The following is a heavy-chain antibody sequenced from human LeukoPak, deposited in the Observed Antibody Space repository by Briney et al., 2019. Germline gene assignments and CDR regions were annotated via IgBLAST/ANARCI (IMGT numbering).Heavy chain of an antibody. V-gene: IGHV3-30*18. J-gene: IGHJ4*02. CDR1: GFTFSSYG. D-gene: IGHD4-17*01. CDR2: ISYDGSNK. CDR3: AKGVLDYGDYVGNNFDY. Sequence: PGGSLRLSCAASGFTFSSYGMHWVRQAPGKGLEWVAVISYDGSNKYYADSVKGRFTISRDNSKNTLYLQMNSLRAEDTAVYYCAKGVLDYGDYVGNNFDYWGQGTLVTVSS.